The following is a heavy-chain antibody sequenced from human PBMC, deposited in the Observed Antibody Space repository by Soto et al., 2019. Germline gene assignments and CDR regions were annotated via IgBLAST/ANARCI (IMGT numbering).Heavy chain of an antibody. CDR1: GYTFTTYS. D-gene: IGHD6-19*01. V-gene: IGHV1-3*01. J-gene: IGHJ3*02. CDR3: ARGNSGAFDI. Sequence: QVQLVQSGAEVKKPGASVKVSCKASGYTFTTYSMHWVRQAPGQRLEWMGWMNPLNGDTNYSQRFQGRLTIIRDTSASTAYMELSSLRSEDTAIYYCARGNSGAFDIWGQGTMVTVSS. CDR2: MNPLNGDT.